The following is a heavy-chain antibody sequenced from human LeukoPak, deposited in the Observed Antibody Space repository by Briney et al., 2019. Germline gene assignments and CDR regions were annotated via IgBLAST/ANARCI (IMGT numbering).Heavy chain of an antibody. Sequence: SETLSLTCTGSGGSISGYFWSWIRQPPGKGLEWIGYIHYSGSTNYNPSLNSRVTISVDTSKNQFSLRLSSVTAADTAVYYCARCGITIVRGGKYYFDSWGQGTLVTVSS. J-gene: IGHJ4*02. CDR2: IHYSGST. V-gene: IGHV4-59*08. CDR3: ARCGITIVRGGKYYFDS. D-gene: IGHD3-10*01. CDR1: GGSISGYF.